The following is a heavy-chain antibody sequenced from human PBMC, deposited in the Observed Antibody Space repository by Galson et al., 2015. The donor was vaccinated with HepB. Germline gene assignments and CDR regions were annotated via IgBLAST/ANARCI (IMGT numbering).Heavy chain of an antibody. CDR1: GFTFSSYA. Sequence: SLRLSCAASGFTFSSYAMSWVRQAPGKGLEWVSAISGSGGSTYYADSVKGRLTISRDNSKNTLYLQMNSLRAEDTAVYYCAKNFDHYYDSSGYDYWGQGTLVTVSS. CDR2: ISGSGGST. D-gene: IGHD3-22*01. CDR3: AKNFDHYYDSSGYDY. J-gene: IGHJ4*02. V-gene: IGHV3-23*01.